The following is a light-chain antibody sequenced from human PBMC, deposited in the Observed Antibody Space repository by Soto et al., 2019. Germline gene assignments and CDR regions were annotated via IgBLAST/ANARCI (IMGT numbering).Light chain of an antibody. CDR2: GAS. J-gene: IGKJ1*01. CDR3: QQYKNWPRT. Sequence: EVVMTQSPDSLSVSPGERATLSCRASQSVSSNLAWYQQKLGQAPRLLIYGASTRATGISARFSGSGSGTEFTLTISSLQSEDFAIYYCQQYKNWPRTVGQGNRVEIK. V-gene: IGKV3-15*01. CDR1: QSVSSN.